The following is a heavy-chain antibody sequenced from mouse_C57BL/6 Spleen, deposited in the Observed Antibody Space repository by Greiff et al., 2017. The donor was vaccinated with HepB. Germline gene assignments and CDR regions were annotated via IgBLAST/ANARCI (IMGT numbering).Heavy chain of an antibody. CDR3: AREGGTRYFDY. CDR1: GYTFTSYW. V-gene: IGHV1-59*01. Sequence: QVQLQQPGAELVRPGTSVKLSYKASGYTFTSYWMHWVKQRPGQGLEWIGVIDPSDSYTNYNQKFKGKATLTVDTSSSTAYMQLSSLTSEDSAVYYCAREGGTRYFDYWGQGTTLTVSS. CDR2: IDPSDSYT. D-gene: IGHD3-3*01. J-gene: IGHJ2*01.